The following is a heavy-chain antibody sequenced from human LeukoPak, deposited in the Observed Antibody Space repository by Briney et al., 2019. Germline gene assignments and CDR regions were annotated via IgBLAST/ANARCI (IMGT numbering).Heavy chain of an antibody. CDR3: VKDSGWFHFDS. V-gene: IGHV3-53*01. CDR2: IYSCGST. J-gene: IGHJ4*02. Sequence: GGSLRLSCAASGFTVSSNYMSWVRQAPGKGLEWVSVIYSCGSTYYADSVKGRFTISRDNAKSSLHLQINGLRAEDTAMYYCVKDSGWFHFDSWGQGTLVTVSS. D-gene: IGHD6-19*01. CDR1: GFTVSSNY.